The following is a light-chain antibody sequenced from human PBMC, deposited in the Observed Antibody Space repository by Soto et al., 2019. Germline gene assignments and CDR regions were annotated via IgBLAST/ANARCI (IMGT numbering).Light chain of an antibody. V-gene: IGKV3-20*01. J-gene: IGKJ3*01. CDR3: QQYGRSPFT. Sequence: EIVLTQSPGTLSLSPGERATLSCRASQRVSSSYLAWYQQKPGQAPRLLIYGASSRATGIPDRFSGSGSGTDFTLTISRLEPEEFAVYYCQQYGRSPFTFGPGTKVDI. CDR1: QRVSSSY. CDR2: GAS.